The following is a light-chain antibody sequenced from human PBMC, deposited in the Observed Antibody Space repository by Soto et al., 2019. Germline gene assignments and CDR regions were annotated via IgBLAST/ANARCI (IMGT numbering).Light chain of an antibody. V-gene: IGKV3D-20*02. Sequence: EIVLTQSPGTLSLSPGERATLSCRASQSVSSSYLAWYQQKPGQAPRLLIYDAPNRATGIPARFSGSGSGTDFTLTISSLEPEDFAVYYCQQRSNWPITFGQGTRLEIK. CDR2: DAP. J-gene: IGKJ5*01. CDR1: QSVSSSY. CDR3: QQRSNWPIT.